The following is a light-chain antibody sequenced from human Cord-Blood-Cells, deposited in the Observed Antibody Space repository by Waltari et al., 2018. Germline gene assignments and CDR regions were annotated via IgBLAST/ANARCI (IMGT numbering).Light chain of an antibody. CDR2: AAS. Sequence: DIQLTQSPSFLSASVGDREPITCRASQGISSYLAWYQQNPGKAPKLLIYAASTFQSGVPSRFSGSGSGTEFTLTISSLQPEDFATYYCQQLNSYPLTFGGGTKVEIK. V-gene: IGKV1-9*01. CDR1: QGISSY. J-gene: IGKJ4*01. CDR3: QQLNSYPLT.